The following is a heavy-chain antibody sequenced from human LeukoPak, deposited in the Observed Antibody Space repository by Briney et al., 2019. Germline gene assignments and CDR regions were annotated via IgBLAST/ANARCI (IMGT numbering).Heavy chain of an antibody. J-gene: IGHJ4*02. V-gene: IGHV3-33*01. Sequence: GGSLRLSCAASGFTFSSYGMHWVRQAPGKGLEWVAVIWYDGSNKYYADPVKGRFTISRDNSKNTLYLQMNSLRAEDTAVYYCARAAYGRYCSGGSCYPDYWGQGTLVTVSS. CDR3: ARAAYGRYCSGGSCYPDY. CDR2: IWYDGSNK. D-gene: IGHD2-15*01. CDR1: GFTFSSYG.